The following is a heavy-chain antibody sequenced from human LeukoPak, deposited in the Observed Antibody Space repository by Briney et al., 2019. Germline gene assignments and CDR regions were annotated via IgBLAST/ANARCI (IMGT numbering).Heavy chain of an antibody. Sequence: TGGSLTLSCAASGFSISSYGMHWVRQAPGKGLEWVAVIWYDGTTKNYADSVKGRFTISRDNSKNMLYLQMNSLRVEDTALYYCAGGGGVWGRGPLVTVSS. CDR1: GFSISSYG. CDR3: AGGGGV. D-gene: IGHD2-15*01. J-gene: IGHJ4*02. V-gene: IGHV3-33*01. CDR2: IWYDGTTK.